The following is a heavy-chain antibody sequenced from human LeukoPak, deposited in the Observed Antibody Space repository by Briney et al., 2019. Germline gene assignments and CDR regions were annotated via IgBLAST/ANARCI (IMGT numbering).Heavy chain of an antibody. CDR1: GYTFTSYY. CDR3: ARRDGDYYYGD. Sequence: ASVKVSCKASGYTFTSYYMHWARQAPGQGLEWMGIINPSGGSTSYAQKFQGRVTMTRDMSTSTVYMELSSLRSEDTAVYYCARRDGDYYYGDWGQGTLVTVSS. D-gene: IGHD4-17*01. J-gene: IGHJ4*02. V-gene: IGHV1-46*01. CDR2: INPSGGST.